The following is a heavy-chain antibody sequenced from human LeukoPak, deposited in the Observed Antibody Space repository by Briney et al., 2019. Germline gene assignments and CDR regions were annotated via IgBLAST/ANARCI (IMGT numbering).Heavy chain of an antibody. CDR1: GFTFSSYS. V-gene: IGHV3-7*01. Sequence: GGSLRLSCAASGFTFSSYSMTWVRQAPGKGLEWVANINPDGSEKYYVDSVKGRFTISRDNAKNSLYLQMNSLRAEDTAVYYCAREAAAGTYYYYYMDVWGKGTTVTVSS. CDR3: AREAAAGTYYYYYMDV. D-gene: IGHD6-13*01. CDR2: INPDGSEK. J-gene: IGHJ6*03.